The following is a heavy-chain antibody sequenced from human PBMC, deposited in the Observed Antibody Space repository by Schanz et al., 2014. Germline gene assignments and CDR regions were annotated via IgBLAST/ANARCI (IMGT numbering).Heavy chain of an antibody. CDR2: ISPYTGNT. CDR3: ARGRTFDY. J-gene: IGHJ4*02. Sequence: QVQLVQSGDEVKKPGASVKVSCKTSGYTFSDYGITWVRQAPGQGLEWVGWISPYTGNTHYFDKMEGRVTMTTDTSTSTAYMELRSLRSDDTAMYYCARGRTFDYWGQGTLVTVSS. CDR1: GYTFSDYG. V-gene: IGHV1-18*01.